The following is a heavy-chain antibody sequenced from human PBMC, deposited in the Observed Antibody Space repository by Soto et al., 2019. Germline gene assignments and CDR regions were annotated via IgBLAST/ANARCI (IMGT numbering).Heavy chain of an antibody. D-gene: IGHD2-21*02. J-gene: IGHJ6*02. V-gene: IGHV1-46*01. CDR3: AREVTQSYYYFYYGMDV. CDR2: INPSGGGT. CDR1: GYTFTTYY. Sequence: QVQLVQSGAEVKGPGDSVKISCKTSGYTFTTYYLHWVRQAPGQGLEWMGIINPSGGGTTYAQKVQGRVTMTGDTSTGTVYMELSSLTSEDTAVYYCAREVTQSYYYFYYGMDVWGQGTTVTVSS.